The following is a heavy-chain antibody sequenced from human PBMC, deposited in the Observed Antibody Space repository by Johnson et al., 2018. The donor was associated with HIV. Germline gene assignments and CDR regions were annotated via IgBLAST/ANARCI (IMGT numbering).Heavy chain of an antibody. CDR3: ARASAVFDAFDI. V-gene: IGHV3-64*01. D-gene: IGHD1-14*01. CDR1: GFTFSSYA. J-gene: IGHJ3*02. CDR2: ISSNGGST. Sequence: MQLVESGGGLVQPGGSLRLSCAASGFTFSSYAMHWVRQAPGKGLEYVSAISSNGGSTYYANSVKGRFTISRDNSKNTLYLQMGSLRAEDTAVYYCARASAVFDAFDIWGQGTMVTVSS.